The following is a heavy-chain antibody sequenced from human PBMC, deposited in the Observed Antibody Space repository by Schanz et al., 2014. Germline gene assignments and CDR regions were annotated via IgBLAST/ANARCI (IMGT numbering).Heavy chain of an antibody. CDR2: IWNNGVTK. D-gene: IGHD4-17*01. V-gene: IGHV3-33*01. CDR1: GFSLNTYG. CDR3: ARDGDRFYHNYYMDV. J-gene: IGHJ6*03. Sequence: QAQLMESGGGVVQPGTSLILSCSVSGFSLNTYGIHWFRQPAGKGLEWVAVIWNNGVTKYYADSVKGRFTVSRDNARNSLYLHMNTLGAEDTAVYYCARDGDRFYHNYYMDVWGKGTTVTVSS.